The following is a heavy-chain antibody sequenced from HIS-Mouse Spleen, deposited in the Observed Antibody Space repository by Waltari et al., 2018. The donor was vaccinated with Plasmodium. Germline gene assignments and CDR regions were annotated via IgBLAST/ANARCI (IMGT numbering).Heavy chain of an antibody. CDR3: ARDRITGTSYFDY. V-gene: IGHV4-39*07. CDR2: IYYSGST. Sequence: QLQLQESGPGLVKPSETLSLTCTVPGGPIRSSSYYWGWIRQPPGKGLELIGSIYYSGSTYYNPSLKSRVTISVDTSKNQFSLKLSSVTAADTAVYYCARDRITGTSYFDYWGQGTLVTVSS. CDR1: GGPIRSSSYY. J-gene: IGHJ4*02. D-gene: IGHD1-7*01.